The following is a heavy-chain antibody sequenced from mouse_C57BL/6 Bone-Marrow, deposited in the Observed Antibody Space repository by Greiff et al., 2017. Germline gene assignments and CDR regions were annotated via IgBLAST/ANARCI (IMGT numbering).Heavy chain of an antibody. D-gene: IGHD2-5*01. J-gene: IGHJ3*01. CDR2: ILPGSGST. Sequence: QVQLQQSGAELMKPGASVKLSCKATGYTFTGYRIEWVKQRPGHGLEWIGEILPGSGSTNYNEKFKGKATFTADTSSNTAYMQLSSLTTEDSAIYYCARTYYSNLWFAYWGQGTLVTVSA. CDR1: GYTFTGYR. CDR3: ARTYYSNLWFAY. V-gene: IGHV1-9*01.